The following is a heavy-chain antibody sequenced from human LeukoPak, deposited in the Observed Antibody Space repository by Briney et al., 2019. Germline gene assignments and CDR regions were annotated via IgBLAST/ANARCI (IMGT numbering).Heavy chain of an antibody. CDR1: GFTFSSYT. CDR3: ATVTKVDFDY. CDR2: VSVEGIGR. J-gene: IGHJ4*02. Sequence: PGRSLRLSCAASGFTFSSYTFYWFRQAPGNGLEWVASVSVEGIGRYFPGSVEGRFAISRDDSKKSVFLQMSNVRPEDTALYFCATVTKVDFDYWGQGTLVTVSS. V-gene: IGHV3-30*09. D-gene: IGHD4-11*01.